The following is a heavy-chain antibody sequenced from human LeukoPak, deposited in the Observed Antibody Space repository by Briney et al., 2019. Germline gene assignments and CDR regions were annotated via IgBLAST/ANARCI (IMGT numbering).Heavy chain of an antibody. D-gene: IGHD3-9*01. J-gene: IGHJ4*02. CDR2: IIPILGIA. CDR1: GGTFSSYT. CDR3: ARDSIVYDILTGYPFNRNYFDY. V-gene: IGHV1-69*16. Sequence: SVKVSCKASGGTFSSYTISWVRQAPGRGLEWMGRIIPILGIANYAQKFQGRVTITTDESTSTAYMELSSLRSEDTAVYYCARDSIVYDILTGYPFNRNYFDYWRQGTLVTVSS.